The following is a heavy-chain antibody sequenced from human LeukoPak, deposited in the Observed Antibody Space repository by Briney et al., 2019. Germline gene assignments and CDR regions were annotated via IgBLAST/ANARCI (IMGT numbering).Heavy chain of an antibody. CDR1: GGSISSSSYY. V-gene: IGHV4-39*01. J-gene: IGHJ5*02. CDR3: ARHESGYCGGDCYANNWFDP. Sequence: SETLSLTCTVSGGSISSSSYYWGWLRQPPGKGLEWIGSIYYSGSTYYNPSLKSRVTISVDTSKNQFSLKLSSVTAADTAVYYCARHESGYCGGDCYANNWFDPWGQGTLVTVSS. CDR2: IYYSGST. D-gene: IGHD2-21*02.